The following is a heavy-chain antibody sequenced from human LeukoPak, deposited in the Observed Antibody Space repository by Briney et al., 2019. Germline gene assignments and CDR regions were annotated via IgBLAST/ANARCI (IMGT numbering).Heavy chain of an antibody. CDR1: GCTFSKYG. D-gene: IGHD3-3*01. V-gene: IGHV1-18*01. Sequence: ASVKVSCKASGCTFSKYGISWVRQAPGQGLEWMGWSSDYNDGPNYAQNFEGRVTMTMDTSTTTAYMELRSLRSDDTAVYYCARHYEPQTNADCFDPWGQATLVIVSS. CDR2: SSDYNDGP. J-gene: IGHJ5*02. CDR3: ARHYEPQTNADCFDP.